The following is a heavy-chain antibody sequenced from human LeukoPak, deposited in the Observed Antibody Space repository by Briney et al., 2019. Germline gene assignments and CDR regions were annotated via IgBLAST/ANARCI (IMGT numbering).Heavy chain of an antibody. D-gene: IGHD5-12*01. Sequence: GASVKVSCKASGYTFTSYGISWVRQAPGQGLEWMGWMNPNSGKTGYAEKFQGRVTMTRDSSISTAYMELSSLRYDDTAVYFCARGQDIVTSIRGSGWEYFSSYMDVWGKGTTVTISS. J-gene: IGHJ6*03. CDR1: GYTFTSYG. V-gene: IGHV1-8*02. CDR3: ARGQDIVTSIRGSGWEYFSSYMDV. CDR2: MNPNSGKT.